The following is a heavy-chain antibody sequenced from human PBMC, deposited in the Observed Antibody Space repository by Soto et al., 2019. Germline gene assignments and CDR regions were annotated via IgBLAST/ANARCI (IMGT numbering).Heavy chain of an antibody. Sequence: GASVKVSCKASGYTFTSYDINWVRQATGQGLEWMGWMNPNSGNTGYAQKFQGRVTMARNTSISTAYMELSSLRSEDTAVYYCARGLAYSSSLPFDYWGQGTLVTVSS. CDR1: GYTFTSYD. D-gene: IGHD6-13*01. CDR3: ARGLAYSSSLPFDY. J-gene: IGHJ4*02. V-gene: IGHV1-8*01. CDR2: MNPNSGNT.